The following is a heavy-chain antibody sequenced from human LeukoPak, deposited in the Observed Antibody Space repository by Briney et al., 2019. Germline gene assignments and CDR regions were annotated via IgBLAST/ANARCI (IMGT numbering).Heavy chain of an antibody. V-gene: IGHV3-49*04. D-gene: IGHD2-8*01. CDR2: IRSKAYGGTE. Sequence: GGSLRLSCTTSGFTFGDYALTWVRQAPGKGLEWVGFIRSKAYGGTEDYGASVRGRFTISRDDSKSIAYLQMKSLKTDDTADYYCAREMLNEVSYYYNALDVWGQGTTVIVSS. CDR3: AREMLNEVSYYYNALDV. J-gene: IGHJ6*02. CDR1: GFTFGDYA.